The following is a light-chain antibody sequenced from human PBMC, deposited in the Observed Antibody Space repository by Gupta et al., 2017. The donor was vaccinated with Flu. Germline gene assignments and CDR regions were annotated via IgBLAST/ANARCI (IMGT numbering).Light chain of an antibody. CDR2: AAS. V-gene: IGKV1-9*01. CDR3: QQVNSYPFS. J-gene: IGKJ2*03. CDR1: QGISSY. Sequence: DIQLTQSPSFLSASVGDTVTITCRASQGISSYLAWYQQKPGKAPHLLLYAASTLQDGVPSRFSGDGSGTDFTLTIRSLQPEDFATYFCQQVNSYPFSFGQGTKLEIK.